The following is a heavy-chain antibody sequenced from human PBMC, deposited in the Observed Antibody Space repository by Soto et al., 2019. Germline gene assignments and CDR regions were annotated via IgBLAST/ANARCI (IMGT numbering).Heavy chain of an antibody. V-gene: IGHV3-23*01. CDR3: AKRSASYPRRDFDY. CDR1: GFTFSSYA. CDR2: ISGSGGSA. D-gene: IGHD1-26*01. Sequence: PGGSLRLSCAASGFTFSSYAMSWVRQAPGKGLEWVSAISGSGGSAYYADSVKGRFTISRDNSKNTLYLQMNSLRAEDTAVYYCAKRSASYPRRDFDYWGQGTLVTVSS. J-gene: IGHJ4*02.